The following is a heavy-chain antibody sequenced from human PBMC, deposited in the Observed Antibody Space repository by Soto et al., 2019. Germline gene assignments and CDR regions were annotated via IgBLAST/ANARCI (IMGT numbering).Heavy chain of an antibody. CDR1: GFTFSSYG. Sequence: GGSLRLSCAASGFTFSSYGMHWVRQAPGKGLEWVAVIWYDGSNKYYADSVKGRFTISRDNSKNTLYLQMNSLRAEDTAVYYCARAIAAANDAFDIWRQGTMVTVSS. J-gene: IGHJ3*02. V-gene: IGHV3-33*01. CDR2: IWYDGSNK. D-gene: IGHD6-13*01. CDR3: ARAIAAANDAFDI.